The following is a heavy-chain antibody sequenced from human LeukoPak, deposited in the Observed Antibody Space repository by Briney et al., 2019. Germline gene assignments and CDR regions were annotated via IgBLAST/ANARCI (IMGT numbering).Heavy chain of an antibody. CDR3: AREVRGVRGVITLDY. V-gene: IGHV4-59*01. Sequence: PSETLSLTCTVSGGSISSYYWSWIRQPPGKGLEWIGYIYYSGSTNYNPSLKSRVTISVDTSKNQFSLKLSSVTAADTAVYYCAREVRGVRGVITLDYWGQGTLVTVSS. CDR2: IYYSGST. D-gene: IGHD3-10*01. CDR1: GGSISSYY. J-gene: IGHJ4*02.